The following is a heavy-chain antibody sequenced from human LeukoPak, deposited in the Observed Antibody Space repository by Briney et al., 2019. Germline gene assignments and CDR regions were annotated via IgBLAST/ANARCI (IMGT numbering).Heavy chain of an antibody. CDR1: GFTFSSYG. Sequence: GGSLRLSCAASGFTFSSYGMRWVRQAPGKGLEWVALIWYDGSNKYYADSVKGRFTISRDNSKNTLYLQMNSLRAEDTAVYYCAKGTGHYYYYMDVWGKGTTVTVSS. J-gene: IGHJ6*03. V-gene: IGHV3-33*06. D-gene: IGHD1-14*01. CDR2: IWYDGSNK. CDR3: AKGTGHYYYYMDV.